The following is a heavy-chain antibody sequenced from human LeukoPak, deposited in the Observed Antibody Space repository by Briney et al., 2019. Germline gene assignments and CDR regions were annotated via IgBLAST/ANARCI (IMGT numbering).Heavy chain of an antibody. CDR1: GFTFSSYV. Sequence: PGGSLRLSCAASGFTFSSYVMHWVRQAPGKGLEWVAIISYDGSNEYHADSVKGRFTISRDNSKNTLYLQMNSLRAADTAVYYCAREWYYYGSGSYSENYYYYMDVWGKGTTVTVSS. D-gene: IGHD3-10*01. J-gene: IGHJ6*03. V-gene: IGHV3-30*04. CDR2: ISYDGSNE. CDR3: AREWYYYGSGSYSENYYYYMDV.